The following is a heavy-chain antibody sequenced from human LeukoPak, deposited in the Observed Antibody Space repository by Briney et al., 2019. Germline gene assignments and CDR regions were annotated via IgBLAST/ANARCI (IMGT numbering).Heavy chain of an antibody. Sequence: GGYLRRSCAASGFSFNTNWMTWVRQAPGKGREWVANIKQDGREKDYVDTVKGRFTISRDNGKSSLYLQMNSLRGDDTAVYYCARVRGDRDILTGYFKLYFDYWGQGTLVTVSS. J-gene: IGHJ4*02. V-gene: IGHV3-7*04. CDR2: IKQDGREK. CDR1: GFSFNTNW. D-gene: IGHD3-9*01. CDR3: ARVRGDRDILTGYFKLYFDY.